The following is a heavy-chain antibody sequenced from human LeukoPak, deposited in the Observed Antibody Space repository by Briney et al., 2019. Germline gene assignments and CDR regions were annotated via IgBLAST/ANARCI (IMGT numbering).Heavy chain of an antibody. CDR3: ARDLPSGSYYATEHDAFDI. J-gene: IGHJ3*02. Sequence: SQTLSLTCTVSGGSISSGDYYWSWIRQSPGKGLEWIGYIYYSGSTYYNPSLKSRVTISVDTSKNQFSLKLSSVTAADTAVYYCARDLPSGSYYATEHDAFDIWGQGTMDTVSS. V-gene: IGHV4-30-4*08. D-gene: IGHD1-26*01. CDR2: IYYSGST. CDR1: GGSISSGDYY.